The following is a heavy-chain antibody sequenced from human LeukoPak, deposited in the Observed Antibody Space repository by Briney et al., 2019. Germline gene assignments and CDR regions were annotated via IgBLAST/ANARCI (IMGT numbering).Heavy chain of an antibody. V-gene: IGHV3-9*01. CDR2: ISWNSGSI. J-gene: IGHJ6*02. Sequence: PGGSLRLSCAASGFTFDDYAMHWVRQAPGKGLEWVSGISWNSGSIGYADSVKGRFTISRDNAKNSLYLQMNSLRAEDTALYYCAKGRHFDWFGETGMDVWGQGTTVTVSS. CDR3: AKGRHFDWFGETGMDV. D-gene: IGHD3-9*01. CDR1: GFTFDDYA.